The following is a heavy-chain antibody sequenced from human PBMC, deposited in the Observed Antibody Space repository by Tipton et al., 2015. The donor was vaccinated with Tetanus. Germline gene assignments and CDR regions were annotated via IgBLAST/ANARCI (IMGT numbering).Heavy chain of an antibody. CDR2: IYISGKT. V-gene: IGHV4-4*07. Sequence: TLSLTCTVSGGSISDYYWSWIRQPAGKGLEWIGRIYISGKTYYNPSLKSRITMSVDASENQFSLKLSSVTAADTAVYYCARGGGTVGSIPLYSWLDPWGQGTLVTVSS. D-gene: IGHD1-26*01. J-gene: IGHJ5*02. CDR3: ARGGGTVGSIPLYSWLDP. CDR1: GGSISDYY.